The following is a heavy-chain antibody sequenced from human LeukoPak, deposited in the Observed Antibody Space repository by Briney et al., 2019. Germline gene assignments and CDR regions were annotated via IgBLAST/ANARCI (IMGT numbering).Heavy chain of an antibody. CDR3: ARDWLGGSGSWDY. J-gene: IGHJ4*02. Sequence: SETLSLTCTVSGGSINSGGYCWSWIRQHPGKGLEWVGYIYYSGSTYYNPSLKSRFTMAVDTSKNQFSLKLSSVTAADTAVYYCARDWLGGSGSWDYWGQGTLVTVSS. CDR2: IYYSGST. V-gene: IGHV4-31*03. CDR1: GGSINSGGYC. D-gene: IGHD3-10*01.